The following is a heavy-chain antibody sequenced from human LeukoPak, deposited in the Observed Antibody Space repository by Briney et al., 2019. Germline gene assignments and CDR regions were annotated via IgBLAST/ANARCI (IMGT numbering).Heavy chain of an antibody. CDR2: ISYDGSNK. J-gene: IGHJ5*02. Sequence: GGSLRLSCAASGFTFSSYAMHWVRQAPGKGLEWVAVISYDGSNKYYADSVKGRFTISRDNSKNTLYLQMNSLSAEDTAVYYCMVYAIGNPWGQGTLVTVSS. D-gene: IGHD2-8*01. V-gene: IGHV3-30-3*01. CDR1: GFTFSSYA. CDR3: MVYAIGNP.